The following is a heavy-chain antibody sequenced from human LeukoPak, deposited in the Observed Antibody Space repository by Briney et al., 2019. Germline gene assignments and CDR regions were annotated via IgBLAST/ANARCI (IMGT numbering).Heavy chain of an antibody. D-gene: IGHD2-2*01. CDR3: AREIVVVPNYWYFDL. CDR2: IIPIFGTA. CDR1: GGTFSSYA. Sequence: ASVTVSCKASGGTFSSYAISWVRQAPGQGLEWMGGIIPIFGTANYAQKFQGRVTITADESTSTAYMELSSLRSEDTAVYYCAREIVVVPNYWYFDLWGRGTLSLSPQ. J-gene: IGHJ2*01. V-gene: IGHV1-69*13.